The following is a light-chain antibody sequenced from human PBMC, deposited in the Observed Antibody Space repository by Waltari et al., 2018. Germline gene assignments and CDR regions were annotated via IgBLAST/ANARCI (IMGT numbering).Light chain of an antibody. V-gene: IGKV1-9*01. J-gene: IGKJ4*01. CDR2: AAS. CDR3: QQLYNYPLT. CDR1: QGISTS. Sequence: DIQLTQSPSFLSASVGDRVTFTCRASQGISTSLAWYQQKPGRVPELLIYAASTLQTGVPSRSSVSGSGTDFTLTISSLQLEDFATYYCQQLYNYPLTFGGGSKVEIK.